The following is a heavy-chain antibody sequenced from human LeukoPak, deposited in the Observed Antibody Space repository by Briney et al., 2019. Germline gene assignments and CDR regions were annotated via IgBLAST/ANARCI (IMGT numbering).Heavy chain of an antibody. Sequence: SETLSLTCAVSGYSITSGYYWAWIRQPPGKGLEWIGNIYHSGSTYYNASLKSRVTISVDTSKNQFSLKLSSVTAADTAVYDCARRYSNYFFDYWGQGTLVTVSS. CDR1: GYSITSGYY. CDR3: ARRYSNYFFDY. D-gene: IGHD4-11*01. J-gene: IGHJ4*02. CDR2: IYHSGST. V-gene: IGHV4-38-2*01.